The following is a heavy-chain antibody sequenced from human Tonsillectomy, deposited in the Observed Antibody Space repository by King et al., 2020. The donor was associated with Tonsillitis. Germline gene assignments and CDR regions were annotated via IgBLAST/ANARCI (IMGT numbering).Heavy chain of an antibody. CDR3: NAGTLYGADPDY. CDR2: IKRRSEGETT. V-gene: IGHV3-15*01. J-gene: IGHJ4*02. Sequence: VQLVESGGGLVKPGGSLRLSCAASGFTFSNAWMNWVGKSPGKGLEWVGRIKRRSEGETTDYAAPVNGRFTISRDDSRNTLYLQMNSLKTEDTAIYYCNAGTLYGADPDYWGQGTLVTVSS. D-gene: IGHD4/OR15-4a*01. CDR1: GFTFSNAW.